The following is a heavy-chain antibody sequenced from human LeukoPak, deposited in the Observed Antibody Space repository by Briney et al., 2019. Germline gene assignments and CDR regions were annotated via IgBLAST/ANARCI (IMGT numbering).Heavy chain of an antibody. V-gene: IGHV3-23*01. CDR1: GFTFNKYA. CDR3: AKDPVRRSLFLCCSFAS. CDR2: VGTDGSA. D-gene: IGHD2-21*01. Sequence: GGSLRLSHAASGFTFNKYAMSWVRQAPGKGLEWVSSVGTDGSAVYADSVKGRFTVSRDNSNNMLYLQMNSLRADDTAMYYCAKDPVRRSLFLCCSFASWGQGTLVTVSS. J-gene: IGHJ5*01.